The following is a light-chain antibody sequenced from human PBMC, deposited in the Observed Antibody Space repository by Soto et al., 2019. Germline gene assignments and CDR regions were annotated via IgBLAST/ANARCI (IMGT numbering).Light chain of an antibody. CDR2: EVT. Sequence: QSVLSQPASVSGSPGQSITISCTGTSSDVGGYNYVSWYQQHPGKAPKLMIYEVTNRPSGVSHRFSGSKSGNTASLTISGLQAEDEADYYCSSRRTSSPYVFGTGTKVTVL. J-gene: IGLJ1*01. CDR1: SSDVGGYNY. CDR3: SSRRTSSPYV. V-gene: IGLV2-14*01.